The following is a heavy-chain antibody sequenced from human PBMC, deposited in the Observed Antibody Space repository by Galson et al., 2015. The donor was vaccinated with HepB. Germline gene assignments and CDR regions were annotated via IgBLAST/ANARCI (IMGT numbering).Heavy chain of an antibody. V-gene: IGHV3-23*01. D-gene: IGHD6-19*01. Sequence: SLRLSCAASGFTFSYYAMSWVRQAPGKGLEWISAITPSGDNTYSADSMKGRFPISRDSSRNTLFLQMNNLRADDTAIYFCAKVFPEKTDGWYRQALYYFDSWGQGTRVTVSS. CDR2: ITPSGDNT. CDR3: AKVFPEKTDGWYRQALYYFDS. J-gene: IGHJ4*02. CDR1: GFTFSYYA.